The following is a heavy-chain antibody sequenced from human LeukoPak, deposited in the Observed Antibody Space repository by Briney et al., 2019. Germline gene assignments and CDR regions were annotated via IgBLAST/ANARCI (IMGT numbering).Heavy chain of an antibody. CDR2: TYYRSNWYY. D-gene: IGHD1-14*01. J-gene: IGHJ6*02. V-gene: IGHV6-1*01. Sequence: ASQTLSLTCAISGDSVSNNSAVWNWIRQSPSRGLEWLGRTYYRSNWYYDYAVSVEGRITISPDTSENQFSLQLTSVPPEDTAVYYCARHRGYYGLDVWGHGTTVTISS. CDR3: ARHRGYYGLDV. CDR1: GDSVSNNSAV.